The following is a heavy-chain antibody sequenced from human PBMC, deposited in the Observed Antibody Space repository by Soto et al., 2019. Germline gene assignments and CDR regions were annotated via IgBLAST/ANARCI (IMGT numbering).Heavy chain of an antibody. CDR1: GFTFSSYG. CDR3: AKLWSTAMAHYYYYGMDV. V-gene: IGHV3-30*18. J-gene: IGHJ6*02. D-gene: IGHD5-18*01. CDR2: ISYDGSNK. Sequence: GGSLRLSCAASGFTFSSYGMHWVRQAPGKGLEWVAVISYDGSNKYYADSVKGRFTISRDNSKNTLYLQMNSLRAEDTAVYYCAKLWSTAMAHYYYYGMDVWGQGTTVTVSS.